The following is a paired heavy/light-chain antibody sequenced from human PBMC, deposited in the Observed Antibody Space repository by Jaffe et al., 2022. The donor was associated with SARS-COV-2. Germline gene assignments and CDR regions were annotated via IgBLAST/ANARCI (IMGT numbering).Heavy chain of an antibody. D-gene: IGHD1-26*01. Sequence: QVQLVESGGGVVQPGRSLRLSCAASGFIFSYYGMHWVRQAPGKGLEWVALISYDGNKKRYADSVKGRFTISSDSSKNTLYLQMNSLRAEDTAVYYCARDQGNSGTYFPDYWGQGTLVSVSS. CDR3: ARDQGNSGTYFPDY. J-gene: IGHJ4*02. CDR2: ISYDGNKK. CDR1: GFIFSYYG. V-gene: IGHV3-30*03.
Light chain of an antibody. Sequence: SYELTQPPSVSVSPGQTARITCSGDALPKKYAYWYQQKSGQAPVLVIYEDTKRPSGIPERFSGSSSGTMATLTISGAQVDDEADYYCYSTDSSGDHYVFATGTKVTVL. V-gene: IGLV3-10*01. CDR1: ALPKKY. J-gene: IGLJ1*01. CDR3: YSTDSSGDHYV. CDR2: EDT.